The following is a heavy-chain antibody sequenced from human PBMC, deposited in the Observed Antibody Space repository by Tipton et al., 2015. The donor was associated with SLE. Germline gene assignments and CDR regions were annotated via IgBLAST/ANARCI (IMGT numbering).Heavy chain of an antibody. CDR3: ARATDWNLSPDV. CDR1: GYTFSKFG. V-gene: IGHV4-4*07. D-gene: IGHD1-7*01. Sequence: QVQLVQSGAEVQKPGASVKVSCKASGYTFSKFGISWVRQPAGKGLEWIGLIYNSGITNYNPSLQSRVTLSVDMSKNQFSLRLSSVTAADTGVYYCARATDWNLSPDVWGKGTTVTVSS. J-gene: IGHJ6*04. CDR2: IYNSGIT.